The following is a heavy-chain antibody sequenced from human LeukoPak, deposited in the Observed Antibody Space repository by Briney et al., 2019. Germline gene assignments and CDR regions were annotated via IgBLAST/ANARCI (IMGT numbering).Heavy chain of an antibody. J-gene: IGHJ4*02. Sequence: GGSLRLSCVASGFTFSSYEMNWVRQAPGKGLEWISYISNSGSSIYYADSVMGRFTISRDNAKNSLYLQMNSLRAEDTAVYYCARDPSSNSWSPFDYWGQGTLVTVSS. V-gene: IGHV3-48*03. CDR1: GFTFSSYE. CDR3: ARDPSSNSWSPFDY. CDR2: ISNSGSSI. D-gene: IGHD6-13*01.